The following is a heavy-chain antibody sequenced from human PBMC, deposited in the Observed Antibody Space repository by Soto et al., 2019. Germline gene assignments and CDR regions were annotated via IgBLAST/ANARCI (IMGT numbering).Heavy chain of an antibody. CDR1: GFTFSSYW. CDR2: INSDGSST. CDR3: ARGEEYCSGGSCYSGWFDP. Sequence: PGGSLRLSCAASGFTFSSYWMHWVRQAPGKGLVWVSRINSDGSSTSYADSVKGRFTISRDNAKNTLYLQMNSLRAEDTAVYYCARGEEYCSGGSCYSGWFDPWGQGTLVTVSS. D-gene: IGHD2-15*01. J-gene: IGHJ5*02. V-gene: IGHV3-74*01.